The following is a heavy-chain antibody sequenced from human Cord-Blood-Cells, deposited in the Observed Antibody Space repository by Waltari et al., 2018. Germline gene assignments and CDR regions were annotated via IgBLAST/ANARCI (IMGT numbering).Heavy chain of an antibody. Sequence: QVQLQQWGAGLLKPSETLSLTCAVYGWSFSGYYWSWIRQPPGKGLEWIGEINHSGSTNYNPSLKSRVTISVDTSKNQFSLKLSSVTAADTAVYYCASLAVTGDLFDYWGQGTLVTVSS. CDR2: INHSGST. CDR1: GWSFSGYY. CDR3: ASLAVTGDLFDY. J-gene: IGHJ4*02. V-gene: IGHV4-34*01. D-gene: IGHD7-27*01.